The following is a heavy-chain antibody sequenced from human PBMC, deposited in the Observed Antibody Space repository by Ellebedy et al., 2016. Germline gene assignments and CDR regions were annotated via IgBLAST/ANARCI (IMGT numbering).Heavy chain of an antibody. CDR1: GYTFTSYG. J-gene: IGHJ6*03. D-gene: IGHD4-11*01. V-gene: IGHV1-18*01. CDR2: ISAYNGNT. CDR3: ARALDYSNYEVYYYYYMDV. Sequence: ASVKVSXXASGYTFTSYGISWVRQAPGQGLEWMGWISAYNGNTNYAQKLQGRVTMTTDTSTSTAYMELRSLRSDDTAVYYCARALDYSNYEVYYYYYMDVWGKGTTVTVSS.